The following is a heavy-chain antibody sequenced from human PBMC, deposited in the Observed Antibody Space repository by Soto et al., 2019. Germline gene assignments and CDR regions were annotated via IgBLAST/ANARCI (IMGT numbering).Heavy chain of an antibody. CDR3: RRSSRYSTDV. CDR1: GGSISSNSYC. CDR2: IYSTGNT. J-gene: IGHJ6*02. Sequence: ETLSLTCTVSGGSISSNSYCWGWIRQPPGKGLEWIGSIYSTGNTYYNPSLNSQVTISVDTSKNQFSLNVISVTAADTAVYYCRRSSRYSTDVWGQGTTVTVSS. D-gene: IGHD6-13*01. V-gene: IGHV4-39*01.